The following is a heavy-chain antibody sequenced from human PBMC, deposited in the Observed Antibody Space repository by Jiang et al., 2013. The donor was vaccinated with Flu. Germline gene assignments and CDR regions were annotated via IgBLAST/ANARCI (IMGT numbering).Heavy chain of an antibody. V-gene: IGHV1-46*01. Sequence: CKASGYTFTSYYMHWVRQAPGQGLEWMGIINPSGGSTSYAQKFQGRVTMTRDTSTSTVYMELSSLRSEDTAVYYCARDLRDDAFDIWGQGTMVTVSS. CDR3: ARDLRDDAFDI. CDR2: INPSGGST. CDR1: GYTFTSYY. D-gene: IGHD3-3*01. J-gene: IGHJ3*02.